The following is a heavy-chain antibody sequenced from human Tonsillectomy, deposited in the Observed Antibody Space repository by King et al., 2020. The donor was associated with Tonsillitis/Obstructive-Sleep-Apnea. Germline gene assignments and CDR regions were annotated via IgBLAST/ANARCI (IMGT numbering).Heavy chain of an antibody. CDR3: ARYLRIAAAGHFDY. CDR2: IYYSGTT. D-gene: IGHD6-13*01. J-gene: IGHJ4*02. V-gene: IGHV4-39*01. Sequence: LQLQESGPGLVKPSETLSLTCTVSGGSISSSSYYWGWIRQPPGKGLEWIGSIYYSGTTYYNPSLKSRVTISVDTSKNQFSLKLSSVTAADTAVYYCARYLRIAAAGHFDYWGQGTLVTVSS. CDR1: GGSISSSSYY.